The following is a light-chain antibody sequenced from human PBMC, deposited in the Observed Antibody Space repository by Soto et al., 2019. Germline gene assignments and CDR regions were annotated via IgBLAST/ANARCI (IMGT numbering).Light chain of an antibody. CDR1: SSDVGGYNY. J-gene: IGLJ1*01. Sequence: QPASVSGSPGQSITISCTGTSSDVGGYNYVSWYQQHPGKAPKLMIYDVSNRPSGVSNRFSGSKSGNTASLTISGLQAEDEADYYCSSYTSSSTLVFGAGTKLTVL. V-gene: IGLV2-14*01. CDR2: DVS. CDR3: SSYTSSSTLV.